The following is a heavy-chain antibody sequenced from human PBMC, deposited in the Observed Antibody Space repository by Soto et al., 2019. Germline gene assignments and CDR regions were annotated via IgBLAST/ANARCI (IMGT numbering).Heavy chain of an antibody. CDR2: ISWNSGSI. Sequence: ALRLSCAASGFTFDAYAMHWVRQAPGKGLEWVSGISWNSGSIGYADSVKGRFTISRDNAKNSLYLQMNGLTAEDTAVYYCARESGDWPLNWFDPWGQGTLVTVSS. CDR1: GFTFDAYA. J-gene: IGHJ5*02. V-gene: IGHV3-9*01. D-gene: IGHD2-21*02. CDR3: ARESGDWPLNWFDP.